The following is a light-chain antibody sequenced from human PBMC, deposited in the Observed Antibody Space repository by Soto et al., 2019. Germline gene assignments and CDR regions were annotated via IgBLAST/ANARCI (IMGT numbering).Light chain of an antibody. CDR1: QDISSS. CDR2: ATS. V-gene: IGKV1-39*01. J-gene: IGKJ4*01. Sequence: DIQMTQSPSSLSASVGDRVIINCRASQDISSSLNWYQQKPGKAPELLIYATSSLQSGVPSRFSGSGSGTDFTLTISSLEPEDFAVYYCQQRSNWPPSLTFGGGTKVEIK. CDR3: QQRSNWPPSLT.